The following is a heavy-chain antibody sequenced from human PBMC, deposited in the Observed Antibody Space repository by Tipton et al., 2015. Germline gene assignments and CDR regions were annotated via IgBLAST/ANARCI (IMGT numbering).Heavy chain of an antibody. Sequence: LSCTASDGSISSYYWTWIRQPPGKELQWIGYIRYTGITNYNPSLKSRVTISVDTSKTQFSLKVSSVTAADTAMYYCVRARGRHGGLFDSWGQGTLVIVSS. J-gene: IGHJ4*02. D-gene: IGHD4-23*01. CDR1: DGSISSYY. V-gene: IGHV4-59*01. CDR3: VRARGRHGGLFDS. CDR2: IRYTGIT.